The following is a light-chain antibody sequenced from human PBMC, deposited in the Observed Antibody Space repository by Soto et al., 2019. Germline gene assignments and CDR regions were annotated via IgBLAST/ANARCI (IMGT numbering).Light chain of an antibody. CDR1: SSDVGKYSY. J-gene: IGLJ3*02. CDR2: EVS. Sequence: QSALTQPASVSGSPGQSIAISCTGTSSDVGKYSYVSWFQQYPGNAPKLMIYEVSNRPSGVSNRFSGSKSGNTASLTISVLQGEDEADYYCSSFTTSSTWVFGGGTKLTVL. CDR3: SSFTTSSTWV. V-gene: IGLV2-14*01.